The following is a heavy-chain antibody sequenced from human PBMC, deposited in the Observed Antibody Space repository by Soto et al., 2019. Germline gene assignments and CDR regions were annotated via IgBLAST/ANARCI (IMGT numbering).Heavy chain of an antibody. Sequence: PSETLSLTCAVYGGSFSGYYWSWIRQPPGKGLEWIGEINHSGSTNYNPSLKSRVTISVDTSKNQFSLKLSSVTAADTAVYYCARGWRRDGYNLGHFDYWGQGTLVTVSS. CDR2: INHSGST. CDR3: ARGWRRDGYNLGHFDY. V-gene: IGHV4-34*01. J-gene: IGHJ4*02. CDR1: GGSFSGYY. D-gene: IGHD5-12*01.